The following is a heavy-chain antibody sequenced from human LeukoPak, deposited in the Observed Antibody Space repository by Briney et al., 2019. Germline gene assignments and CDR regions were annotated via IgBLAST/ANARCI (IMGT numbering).Heavy chain of an antibody. CDR3: AREGDLGDNWFDP. J-gene: IGHJ5*02. Sequence: PSETLSLTCPVSDGSISSYYWSWIRQPPGKGLEWIGYIYYSGSTNYNPSLKSRVTISVDTSENQFSLKLSSVTAADTAVYYCAREGDLGDNWFDPWGQGTLVNVSS. D-gene: IGHD2-21*01. V-gene: IGHV4-59*01. CDR1: DGSISSYY. CDR2: IYYSGST.